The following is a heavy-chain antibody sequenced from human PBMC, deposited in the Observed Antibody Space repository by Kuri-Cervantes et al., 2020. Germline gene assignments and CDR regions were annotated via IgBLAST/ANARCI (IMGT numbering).Heavy chain of an antibody. J-gene: IGHJ4*02. Sequence: GESLKISCAASGFTFSTYAMDWVRQAPGKGLEWVGRIKTKSEGGTTDYAAPVKGRFAISRDDSKNTLYLQMNSLKSEDTAMYYCSTRDDGGYMDSWGQGTLVTVSS. CDR2: IKTKSEGGTT. V-gene: IGHV3-15*01. D-gene: IGHD4-23*01. CDR3: STRDDGGYMDS. CDR1: GFTFSTYA.